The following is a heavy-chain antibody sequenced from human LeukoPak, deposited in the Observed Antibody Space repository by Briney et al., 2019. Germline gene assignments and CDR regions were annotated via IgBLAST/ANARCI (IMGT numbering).Heavy chain of an antibody. CDR2: IIPILGIA. CDR1: GGTFSSYA. V-gene: IGHV1-69*04. Sequence: SVKVSCTASGGTFSSYAISWVRQAPGQGLEWMGRIIPILGIANYAQKFQGRVTITADKSTSTAYMELSSLRSEDTALYYCARGFYSSSSGDYYYYGMDVWGQGTTVTVSS. D-gene: IGHD6-6*01. CDR3: ARGFYSSSSGDYYYYGMDV. J-gene: IGHJ6*02.